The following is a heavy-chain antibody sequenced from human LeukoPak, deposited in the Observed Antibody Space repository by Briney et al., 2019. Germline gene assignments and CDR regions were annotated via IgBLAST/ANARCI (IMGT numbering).Heavy chain of an antibody. CDR2: ISSSSSTI. Sequence: GGSLRLSCAASGFTFSSYRMNWVRQAPGKGLEWVSYISSSSSTIYYAHSVKGRFTISRDNAKNSLYLQMNSLRAEDTAVYYCARDGLVAATPFDYWGQGTLVTVSS. D-gene: IGHD2-15*01. CDR1: GFTFSSYR. J-gene: IGHJ4*02. V-gene: IGHV3-48*01. CDR3: ARDGLVAATPFDY.